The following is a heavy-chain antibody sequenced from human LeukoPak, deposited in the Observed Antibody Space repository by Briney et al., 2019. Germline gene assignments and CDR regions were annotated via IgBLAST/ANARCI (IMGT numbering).Heavy chain of an antibody. CDR2: IWCDGSNK. D-gene: IGHD6-19*01. Sequence: PGGSLRLSCAASGFTFSSYGMHWVRQAPGKGLEWVAVIWCDGSNKYYADSVKGRFTVSRDNVKNSLYLEMHSLTVEDTGVYFCARDRGSGWYGDLGYWGQGTLVTVSS. V-gene: IGHV3-33*01. J-gene: IGHJ4*02. CDR3: ARDRGSGWYGDLGY. CDR1: GFTFSSYG.